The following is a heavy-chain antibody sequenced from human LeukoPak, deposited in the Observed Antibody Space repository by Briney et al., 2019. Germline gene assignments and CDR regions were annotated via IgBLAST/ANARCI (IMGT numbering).Heavy chain of an antibody. CDR1: GFTFSSYG. D-gene: IGHD1-1*01. Sequence: GGSLRLSCAASGFTFSSYGMHWVRQAPGKGLEWVAFIRYDGSNKYYADSVKGRFTISRDNSKNTLYLQMNSLRAEDTAVYYCAKDWDRYNWNEDYWGQGTLVTVSS. CDR3: AKDWDRYNWNEDY. CDR2: IRYDGSNK. V-gene: IGHV3-30*02. J-gene: IGHJ4*02.